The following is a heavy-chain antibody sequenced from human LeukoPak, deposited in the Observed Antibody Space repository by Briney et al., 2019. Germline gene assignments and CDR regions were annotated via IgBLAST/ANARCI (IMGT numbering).Heavy chain of an antibody. CDR3: ARDGSRYSSGWYDAFDI. V-gene: IGHV1-3*01. Sequence: ASVKVSCKASGYTFTSYAMHWVRQAPGQRLEWMGWINAGNGNTKFSQKFQGRVTITRDTSASTAYMELSSLRSEDTAVYYCARDGSRYSSGWYDAFDIWGQGTMVTVSS. CDR1: GYTFTSYA. J-gene: IGHJ3*02. CDR2: INAGNGNT. D-gene: IGHD6-19*01.